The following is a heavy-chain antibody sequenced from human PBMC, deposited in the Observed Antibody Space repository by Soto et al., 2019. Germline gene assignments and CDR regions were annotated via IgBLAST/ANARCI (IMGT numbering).Heavy chain of an antibody. V-gene: IGHV1-69*02. Sequence: SVKVSCKASGGTFSSYTISWVRQAPGQGLEWMGRIIPILGIANYAQKFQGRVTITADKSTSTAYMELSSLRSEDTAVYYCATNYGGNSEGYYYYGMDVWGQGTTVTVSS. CDR3: ATNYGGNSEGYYYYGMDV. J-gene: IGHJ6*02. CDR2: IIPILGIA. D-gene: IGHD4-17*01. CDR1: GGTFSSYT.